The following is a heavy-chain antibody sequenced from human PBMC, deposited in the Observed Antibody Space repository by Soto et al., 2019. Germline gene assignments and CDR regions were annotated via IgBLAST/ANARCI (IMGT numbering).Heavy chain of an antibody. Sequence: GGSLRLSCAASGFTFSSYSMNWVRQAAGKGLEWVSSISSSSSYIYYADSVKGRFTISRDNAKNSLYLQMNSLRAEDTAAYYCARCYDSSGYRYYYYGMDVWGQGTTVTVSS. D-gene: IGHD3-22*01. CDR3: ARCYDSSGYRYYYYGMDV. J-gene: IGHJ6*02. CDR1: GFTFSSYS. CDR2: ISSSSSYI. V-gene: IGHV3-21*01.